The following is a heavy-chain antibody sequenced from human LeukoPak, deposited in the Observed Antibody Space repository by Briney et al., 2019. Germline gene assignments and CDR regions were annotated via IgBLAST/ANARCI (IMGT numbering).Heavy chain of an antibody. CDR2: IRYDGSNK. CDR1: GFTFRSYG. J-gene: IGHJ4*02. V-gene: IGHV3-30*02. CDR3: AKGLHYNILTGYRRDYYFDY. D-gene: IGHD3-9*01. Sequence: PGGSLRLSCAASGFTFRSYGMHWVRQAPGKGLEWVAFIRYDGSNKYYADSVKGRFTISRDNSKNTLYLQMNSLRTEDTAVYYCAKGLHYNILTGYRRDYYFDYWGQGTLVTVSS.